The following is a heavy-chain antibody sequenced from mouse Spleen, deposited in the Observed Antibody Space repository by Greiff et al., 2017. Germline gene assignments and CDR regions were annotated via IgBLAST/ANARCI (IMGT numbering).Heavy chain of an antibody. CDR3: ARLITTAPFDY. V-gene: IGHV1-50*01. D-gene: IGHD1-2*01. CDR2: IDPSDSYT. CDR1: GYTFTSYW. J-gene: IGHJ2*01. Sequence: QVQLKQPGAELVKPGASVKLSCKASGYTFTSYWMQWVKQRPGQGLEWIGEIDPSDSYTNYNQKFKGKATLTVDTSSSTAYMQLSSLTSEDSAVYYCARLITTAPFDYWGQGTTLTVSS.